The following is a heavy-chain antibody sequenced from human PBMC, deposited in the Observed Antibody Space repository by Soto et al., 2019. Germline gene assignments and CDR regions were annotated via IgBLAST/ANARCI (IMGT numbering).Heavy chain of an antibody. V-gene: IGHV3-21*01. J-gene: IGHJ3*02. CDR3: ARWQLTGDAFDI. CDR2: ISSSSSYI. Sequence: GWSLRLSCASSVFTFISYSMNWVRQAPGKGLEWVSSISSSSSYIYYADSVKGRFTISRDNAKNSLYLQMNSLRAEDTAVYYCARWQLTGDAFDIWGQGTMVTVSS. D-gene: IGHD1-26*01. CDR1: VFTFISYS.